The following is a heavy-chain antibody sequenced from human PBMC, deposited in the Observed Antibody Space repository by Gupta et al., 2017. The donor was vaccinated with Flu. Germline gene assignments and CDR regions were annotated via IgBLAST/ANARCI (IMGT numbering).Heavy chain of an antibody. CDR3: AREKFCSTDSCYRWFDP. D-gene: IGHD2-2*01. Sequence: VQLVQSGTDVKKPGASVKVSCKASGYTFIGYYIHWVLQAPGQGLEWMGRVNPHSGSTNYEHKFQGRVTLAMDTSISTAYMELTRLRSDDTAVYYCAREKFCSTDSCYRWFDPWGQGTLVIVSS. V-gene: IGHV1-2*06. CDR1: GYTFIGYY. CDR2: VNPHSGST. J-gene: IGHJ5*02.